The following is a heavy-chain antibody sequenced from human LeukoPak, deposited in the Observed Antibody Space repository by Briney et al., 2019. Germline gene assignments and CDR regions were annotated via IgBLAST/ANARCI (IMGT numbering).Heavy chain of an antibody. Sequence: GGSLRLSCAVSGFTFSSYAMSWVRQAPGKGLEWVSAISGSGGSTYYADSVKGRFTISRDNAKNSLYLQMDSLRAEDTAMYYCARDTYGSGSFIGPLDYWGQGTLVTVSS. J-gene: IGHJ4*02. CDR2: ISGSGGST. V-gene: IGHV3-23*01. D-gene: IGHD3-10*01. CDR1: GFTFSSYA. CDR3: ARDTYGSGSFIGPLDY.